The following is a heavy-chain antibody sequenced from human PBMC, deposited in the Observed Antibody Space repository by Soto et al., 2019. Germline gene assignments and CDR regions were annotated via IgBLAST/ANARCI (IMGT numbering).Heavy chain of an antibody. D-gene: IGHD3-3*01. CDR1: GGSISSGGYY. CDR3: ARVPTWSGYLCRYYGMDV. CDR2: IYYSGST. J-gene: IGHJ6*02. Sequence: QVQLQESGPGLVKPSQTLSLTCTVSGGSISSGGYYWSWIRQHPGKGLEWIGYIYYSGSTYYNPALNRRVTISVASYNNLSSLKLCSVTAADTAVYYSARVPTWSGYLCRYYGMDVWGQGTTVTVSS. V-gene: IGHV4-31*03.